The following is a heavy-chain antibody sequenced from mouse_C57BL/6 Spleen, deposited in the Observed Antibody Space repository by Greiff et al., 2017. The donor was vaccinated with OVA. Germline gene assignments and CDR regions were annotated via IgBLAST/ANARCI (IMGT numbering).Heavy chain of an antibody. CDR1: GFTFSSYA. D-gene: IGHD2-14*01. CDR2: ISDGGSYT. Sequence: DVHLVESGGGLVKPGGSLKLSCAASGFTFSSYAMSWVRQTPEKRLEWVATISDGGSYTYYPDNVKGRFTISRDNAKNNLYLQMSHLKSEDTAMYYCARDRVLAYWGQGTLVTVSA. V-gene: IGHV5-4*01. J-gene: IGHJ3*01. CDR3: ARDRVLAY.